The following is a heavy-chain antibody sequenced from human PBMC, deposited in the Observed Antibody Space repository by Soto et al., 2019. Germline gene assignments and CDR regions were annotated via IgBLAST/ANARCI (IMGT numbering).Heavy chain of an antibody. V-gene: IGHV5-10-1*03. D-gene: IGHD3-9*01. Sequence: EVQLVQSGAEVKKPGESLRISCKGSGYSFTSYWISWVRQMPGKGLEWMGRIDPSDSYTNYSPSFQGHVTISADKSISTAYLQWSSLKASDTAMYYCARHQARSYYDILTGYPTLYYYYGMDVWGQGTTVTVSS. J-gene: IGHJ6*02. CDR1: GYSFTSYW. CDR3: ARHQARSYYDILTGYPTLYYYYGMDV. CDR2: IDPSDSYT.